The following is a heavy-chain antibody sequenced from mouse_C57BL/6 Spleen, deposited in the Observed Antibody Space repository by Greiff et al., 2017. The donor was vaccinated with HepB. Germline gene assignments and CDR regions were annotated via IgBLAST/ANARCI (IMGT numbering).Heavy chain of an antibody. V-gene: IGHV5-4*03. Sequence: EVMLVESGGGLVKPGGSLKLSCAASGFTFSSYAMSWVRQTPEKRLEWVATISDGGSYTNYPDNVKGRFTFSRDNAKNNLYLQMSHLKSEDTAMYYYARVRYYGSSLYFDYWGQGTTLTVSS. CDR1: GFTFSSYA. CDR3: ARVRYYGSSLYFDY. J-gene: IGHJ2*01. D-gene: IGHD1-1*01. CDR2: ISDGGSYT.